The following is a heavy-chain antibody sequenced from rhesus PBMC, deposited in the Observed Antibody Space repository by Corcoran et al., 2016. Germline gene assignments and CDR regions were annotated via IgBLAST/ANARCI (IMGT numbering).Heavy chain of an antibody. CDR3: SRGLDS. Sequence: DVQVAGAGGGLVQPGGSLRLSCGAPGFTFTVYWMHWVRRAPGKGHDWVSRISGAGSVTGYADSVKGRFTISRENAKNSVYLQMNSLRGEDTAVYYCSRGLDSWGRGVSVTVSS. CDR2: ISGAGSVT. J-gene: IGHJ4*01. CDR1: GFTFTVYW. V-gene: IGHV3-119*01.